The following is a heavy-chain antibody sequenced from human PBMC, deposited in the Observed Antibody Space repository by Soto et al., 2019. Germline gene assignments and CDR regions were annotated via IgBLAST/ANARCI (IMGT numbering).Heavy chain of an antibody. V-gene: IGHV1-69*02. Sequence: QVQLVQSGAEVKKPGSSVKVSCKASGGTFSSYTISWVRQAPGQGLEWMGRIIPILGIANYAQKFQGRVTITADKSTSTAYMELSSLRSEDTAVYYCASLSATGTYYYYYGMDVWGQGTTVTVSS. CDR1: GGTFSSYT. J-gene: IGHJ6*02. CDR3: ASLSATGTYYYYYGMDV. CDR2: IIPILGIA.